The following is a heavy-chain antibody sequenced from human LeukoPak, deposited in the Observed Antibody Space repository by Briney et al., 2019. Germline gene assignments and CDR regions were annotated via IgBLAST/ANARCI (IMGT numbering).Heavy chain of an antibody. CDR3: ARGILWFGELLPPYYFDY. V-gene: IGHV4-59*01. CDR2: IYYSGST. Sequence: PSETLSLTCTVSGGSISSYYWSWIRQPPGKGLEWIGYIYYSGSTNYNPSLKSRVTISVDTSKNQFSLKLSSVTAADTAVYYCARGILWFGELLPPYYFDYWGQGTLVTVSS. J-gene: IGHJ4*02. D-gene: IGHD3-10*01. CDR1: GGSISSYY.